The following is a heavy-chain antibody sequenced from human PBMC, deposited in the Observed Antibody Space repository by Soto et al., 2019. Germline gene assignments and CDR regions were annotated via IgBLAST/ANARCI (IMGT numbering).Heavy chain of an antibody. CDR1: GDTFTDYY. CDR2: VNPSGGHT. CDR3: ARGGHVVVVTAALDY. J-gene: IGHJ4*02. Sequence: QVQLMQSGAEVKKPGASVKVSCKASGDTFTDYYIHWVRQAPGQGLEWMGTVNPSGGHTTYAQHFLGRVTMTRDTSTSTRYMELTSLKSDDTAVYYCARGGHVVVVTAALDYWGQGTLVTVSS. V-gene: IGHV1-46*01. D-gene: IGHD2-21*02.